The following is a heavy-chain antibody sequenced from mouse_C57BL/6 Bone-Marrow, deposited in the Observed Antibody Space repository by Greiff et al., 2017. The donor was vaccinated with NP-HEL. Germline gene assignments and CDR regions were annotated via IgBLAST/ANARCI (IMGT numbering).Heavy chain of an antibody. Sequence: QVQLQQPGAELVRPGTSVKLSCKASGYTFTSYWMHWVKQSPGQGLEWIGVIDPSDSYTNYNQKFKGKATLTVDTSSSTAYMQLSSLTSEDSAVYYCARERVYYAMDYWGQGTSVTVSS. CDR2: IDPSDSYT. J-gene: IGHJ4*01. CDR3: ARERVYYAMDY. V-gene: IGHV1-59*01. CDR1: GYTFTSYW.